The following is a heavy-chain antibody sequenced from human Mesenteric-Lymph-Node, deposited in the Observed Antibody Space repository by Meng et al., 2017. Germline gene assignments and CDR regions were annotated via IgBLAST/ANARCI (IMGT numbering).Heavy chain of an antibody. D-gene: IGHD5-18*01. CDR3: ARENSRRGYSYGLLAVGY. CDR2: ISYDGSNK. CDR1: GFTFSSYA. V-gene: IGHV3-30*04. Sequence: GESLKISCAASGFTFSSYAMHWVRQAPGKGLEWVAVISYDGSNKYYADSVKGRFTISRDNSKNTLYLQMNSLRAEDTAVYYCARENSRRGYSYGLLAVGYWGQGTLVTVSS. J-gene: IGHJ4*02.